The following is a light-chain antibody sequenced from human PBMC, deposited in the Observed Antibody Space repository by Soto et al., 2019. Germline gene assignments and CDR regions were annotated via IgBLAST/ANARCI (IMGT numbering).Light chain of an antibody. J-gene: IGLJ7*01. V-gene: IGLV1-51*01. CDR1: SSNIGNNY. Sequence: QSVLTQPPSVSAAPGQKVTISCSGSSSNIGNNYVSWYQQLPGTAPKLLIYDNNKRPSGIPDRFSGSKSGTSATLGITGLQTGDEADYYCCSYAGSPTFPWIFGGGTQLTVL. CDR3: CSYAGSPTFPWI. CDR2: DNN.